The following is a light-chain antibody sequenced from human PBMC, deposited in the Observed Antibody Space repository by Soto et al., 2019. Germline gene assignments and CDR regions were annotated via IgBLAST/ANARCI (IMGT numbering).Light chain of an antibody. CDR2: WAS. CDR1: LSVLYSSNNKNY. Sequence: DIVMTQSPDSLAVSLGERATINCKSSLSVLYSSNNKNYLAWYQQKPGQPPKLLIYWASTRESGVPDRLSGSGSGTDFTLTISSLQAEDVAVYYCQQYYSTPITFGQGTRLEIK. J-gene: IGKJ5*01. V-gene: IGKV4-1*01. CDR3: QQYYSTPIT.